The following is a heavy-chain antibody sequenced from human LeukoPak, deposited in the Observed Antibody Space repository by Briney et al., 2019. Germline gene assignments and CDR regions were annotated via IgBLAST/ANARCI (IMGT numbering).Heavy chain of an antibody. D-gene: IGHD6-13*01. Sequence: SQTLSLTCAISGDSVSSNSAAWNWIRQSPSRGLEWLGRTYYRSKWYNDYAVSVKSRITINPDTSKNQFSLQLNSVTPEDTAVYYCAREGGLPQGVAAAEIDYWGQGTLVTVSS. V-gene: IGHV6-1*01. CDR1: GDSVSSNSAA. J-gene: IGHJ4*02. CDR3: AREGGLPQGVAAAEIDY. CDR2: TYYRSKWYN.